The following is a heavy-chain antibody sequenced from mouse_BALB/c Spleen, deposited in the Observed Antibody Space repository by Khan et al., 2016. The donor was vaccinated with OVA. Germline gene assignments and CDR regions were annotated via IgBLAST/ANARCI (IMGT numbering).Heavy chain of an antibody. CDR1: GFTFSTYG. V-gene: IGHV5-6*01. CDR3: ARLAYYYGSEGFAY. CDR2: ISSGGSYT. D-gene: IGHD1-1*01. J-gene: IGHJ3*01. Sequence: EVELVESGGDLVKPEGSLKLSCAASGFTFSTYGMSWVRQTPDKRLEWVATISSGGSYTYYPGSVQGRFTISRDNAKKTLYLQMSSLKSEDTAMFYCARLAYYYGSEGFAYWGQGTLVTVAA.